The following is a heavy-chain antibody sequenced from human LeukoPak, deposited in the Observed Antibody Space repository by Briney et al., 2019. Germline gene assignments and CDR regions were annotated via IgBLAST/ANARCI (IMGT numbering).Heavy chain of an antibody. CDR3: ARGVYYDILTGYSFDY. D-gene: IGHD3-9*01. Sequence: GGSLRLSCAASGFTFSSYAMHWVRQALGKGLEWVTVISHDGGIKYYPDAMEGRFTISRDNSKNTLYLQMNSLRAEDTAVYYCARGVYYDILTGYSFDYWGQGTLVTVSS. CDR2: ISHDGGIK. V-gene: IGHV3-30-3*01. J-gene: IGHJ4*02. CDR1: GFTFSSYA.